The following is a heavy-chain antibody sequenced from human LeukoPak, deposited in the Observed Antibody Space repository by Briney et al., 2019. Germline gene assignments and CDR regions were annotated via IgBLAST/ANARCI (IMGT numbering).Heavy chain of an antibody. V-gene: IGHV3-64*01. Sequence: GGSLRLSCAASGFTFSSYAMHWVRRAPGKGLEYVSAIDSNGGSTYYANSVKGRFTISRDNSKNTLYLQMGSMRAEDMAVYYCAREDYSNYGMDVWGQGTTVTVSS. CDR1: GFTFSSYA. J-gene: IGHJ6*02. D-gene: IGHD4-11*01. CDR3: AREDYSNYGMDV. CDR2: IDSNGGST.